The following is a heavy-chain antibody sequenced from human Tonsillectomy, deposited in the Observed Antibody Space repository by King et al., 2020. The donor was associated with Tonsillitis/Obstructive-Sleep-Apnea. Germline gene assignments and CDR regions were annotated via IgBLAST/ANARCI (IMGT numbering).Heavy chain of an antibody. J-gene: IGHJ6*03. V-gene: IGHV4-39*01. D-gene: IGHD2/OR15-2a*01. CDR2: IYYSGST. Sequence: QLQESGPGLVKPSETLSLTCTVSGGSISSSSYYWGWIRQPPGKGLEWIGSIYYSGSTYSNPSLKSRVTISVDTSKNQFSLKLSSVTAADTAVYYCARLIADYYYMDVWGKGTTVTVSS. CDR3: ARLIADYYYMDV. CDR1: GGSISSSSYY.